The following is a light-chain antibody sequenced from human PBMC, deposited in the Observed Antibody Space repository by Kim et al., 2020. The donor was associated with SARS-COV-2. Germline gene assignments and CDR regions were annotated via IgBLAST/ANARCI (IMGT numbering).Light chain of an antibody. J-gene: IGLJ3*02. CDR3: QTWGTGIWV. V-gene: IGLV4-69*01. Sequence: ASVKLTSTLSSGNSSYAIAWHQQQPEKGPRYLMKLNSDGSHSKGDGIPDRFSGSSSGAERYLTISSLQSEDEADYYCQTWGTGIWVFGGGTQLTVL. CDR1: SGNSSYA. CDR2: LNSDGSH.